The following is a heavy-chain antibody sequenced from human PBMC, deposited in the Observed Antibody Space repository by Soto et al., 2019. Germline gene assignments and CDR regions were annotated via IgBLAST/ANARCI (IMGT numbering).Heavy chain of an antibody. Sequence: SETLSLTCTVSGASISSGTFYWGWIRQPPGKGLESIANIYYDGSTYYNPSLKSRVTISLDTSKNQFSLKLSSVTAADTAVYYCARADIVATIRLRYWGQGTLVTVSS. CDR1: GASISSGTFY. CDR3: ARADIVATIRLRY. V-gene: IGHV4-39*01. D-gene: IGHD5-12*01. CDR2: IYYDGST. J-gene: IGHJ4*02.